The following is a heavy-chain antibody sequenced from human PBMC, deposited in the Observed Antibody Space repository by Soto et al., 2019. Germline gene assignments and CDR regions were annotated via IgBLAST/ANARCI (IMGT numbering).Heavy chain of an antibody. CDR1: GGSISSYY. Sequence: SETLSLTCTVSGGSISSYYWSWIRQPPGKGLEWIGYIYYSGSTNYNPSLKSRVTISVDTSKNQFSLKLSSVTAADTAVYYCARAFGSPATGFDYWGQGTLVTVSS. J-gene: IGHJ4*02. V-gene: IGHV4-59*01. D-gene: IGHD3-10*01. CDR2: IYYSGST. CDR3: ARAFGSPATGFDY.